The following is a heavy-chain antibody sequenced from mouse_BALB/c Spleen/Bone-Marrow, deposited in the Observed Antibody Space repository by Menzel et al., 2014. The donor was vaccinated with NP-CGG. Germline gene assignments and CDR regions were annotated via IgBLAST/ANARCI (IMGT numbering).Heavy chain of an antibody. D-gene: IGHD4-1*01. CDR1: GFTFSGFG. J-gene: IGHJ2*01. CDR2: ISSGSSTI. Sequence: VQLKESGGGLVQPGGSRKLSCAASGFTFSGFGMHWVRQAPEKGLEWVAYISSGSSTIFYADTVKGRFTISRDNPKNTLFLHMTSLRSEDTAMYYCTRGGNWEDFDYWGQGTTLTVSS. V-gene: IGHV5-17*02. CDR3: TRGGNWEDFDY.